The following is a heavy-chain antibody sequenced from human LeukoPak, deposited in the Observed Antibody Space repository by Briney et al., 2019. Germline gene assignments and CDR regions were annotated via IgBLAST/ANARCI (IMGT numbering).Heavy chain of an antibody. CDR2: IYYSGST. D-gene: IGHD2-2*01. V-gene: IGHV4-59*08. Sequence: SETLSLTCTVSGGSISSYYWSWIRQPPGKGLEWIGYIYYSGSTKYDPSLKSRVTISVDTSKNQFSLKLTSVTAADTAVYYCARLGIGVVPSAMLGDYYFDYWGQGTLVTVSS. J-gene: IGHJ4*02. CDR3: ARLGIGVVPSAMLGDYYFDY. CDR1: GGSISSYY.